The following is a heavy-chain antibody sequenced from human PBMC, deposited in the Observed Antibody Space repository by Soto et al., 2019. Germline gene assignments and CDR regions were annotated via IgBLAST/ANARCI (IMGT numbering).Heavy chain of an antibody. Sequence: QLQLQESGPGLVKPSETLSLTCTVSGDSISGSPYFWGWIRQPPGKGLEWIASIFYDGYTYYTPSLNSRAIISVDTSMNQFSLKLTSVAAADTAIYFCARLQAAVPHYWGQGTLVIVSS. D-gene: IGHD6-13*01. J-gene: IGHJ4*02. CDR3: ARLQAAVPHY. V-gene: IGHV4-39*01. CDR2: IFYDGYT. CDR1: GDSISGSPYF.